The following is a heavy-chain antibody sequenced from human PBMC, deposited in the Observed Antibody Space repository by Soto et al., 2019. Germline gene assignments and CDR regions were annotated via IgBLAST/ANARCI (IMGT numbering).Heavy chain of an antibody. CDR3: SRSLNS. CDR2: INQDGSEK. V-gene: IGHV3-7*01. CDR1: GFTFSTYW. Sequence: GSLRLSCAASGFTFSTYWMDWVRQTPGKGLEWVANINQDGSEKNYVDSVKGRFTISRDNAKNSLYLQMSSLTAEDSALYYCSRSLNSWGQGTLVTVSS. J-gene: IGHJ4*02.